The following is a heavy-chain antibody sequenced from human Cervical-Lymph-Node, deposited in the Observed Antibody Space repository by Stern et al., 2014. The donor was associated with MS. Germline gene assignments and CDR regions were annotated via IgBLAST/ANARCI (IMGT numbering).Heavy chain of an antibody. V-gene: IGHV1-24*01. D-gene: IGHD1-26*01. CDR2: FHPDDDET. CDR3: AVGSLGYFDL. Sequence: VQLVQSGAEVKKPGASVKVSCKVSGNTLTEVSMHWVRQAPGNGLEWMGGFHPDDDETVYAEKFQGRVTMTEDTSTDTGCMELSSLTSEDTAVYYCAVGSLGYFDLWGRGTLVIVSS. J-gene: IGHJ2*01. CDR1: GNTLTEVS.